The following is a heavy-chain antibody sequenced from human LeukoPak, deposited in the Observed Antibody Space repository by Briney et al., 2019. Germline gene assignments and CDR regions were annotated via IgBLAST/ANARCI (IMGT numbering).Heavy chain of an antibody. CDR3: ARHKYDYVWGSYRYPDY. CDR1: GGSISSSSYY. J-gene: IGHJ4*02. D-gene: IGHD3-16*02. CDR2: IYYSGST. V-gene: IGHV4-39*01. Sequence: SETLSLTCTVSGGSISSSSYYWGWIRQPPGKGLEWIGSIYYSGSTYYNPSLKSRVTISVDTSKNQFSLKLGSVTAADTAVYYCARHKYDYVWGSYRYPDYWGQGTLVTVSS.